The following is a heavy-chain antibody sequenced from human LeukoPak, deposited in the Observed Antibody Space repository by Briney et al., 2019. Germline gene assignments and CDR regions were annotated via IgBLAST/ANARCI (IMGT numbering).Heavy chain of an antibody. J-gene: IGHJ4*02. Sequence: TGGSLRLSCAASGFTVSSNYMSWVRQAPGKGLEWVSVIYSDDNTYYADSVKGRFTISRDNSKNTLSPQMNSLRAEDTAVYYCARSPYGSGGGIDYWGQGTLVTVSS. V-gene: IGHV3-66*01. CDR3: ARSPYGSGGGIDY. CDR2: IYSDDNT. CDR1: GFTVSSNY. D-gene: IGHD3-10*01.